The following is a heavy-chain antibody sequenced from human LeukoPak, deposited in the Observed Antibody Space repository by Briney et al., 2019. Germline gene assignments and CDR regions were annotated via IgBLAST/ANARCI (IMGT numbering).Heavy chain of an antibody. D-gene: IGHD6-13*01. CDR1: GFTVSSNY. V-gene: IGHV3-53*01. CDR3: ARDYGAAAAYKYFQH. J-gene: IGHJ1*01. CDR2: IYSGGST. Sequence: PGGSLRLSCAASGFTVSSNYMSWVRQAPGKGLEWVSVIYSGGSTYYADSVKGRFTISRDNSKNTLYLQMNSLRAEDTAVYYCARDYGAAAAYKYFQHWGQGTLVTVSS.